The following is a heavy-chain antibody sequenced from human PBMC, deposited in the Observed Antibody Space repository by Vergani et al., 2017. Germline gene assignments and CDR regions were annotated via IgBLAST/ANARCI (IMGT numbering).Heavy chain of an antibody. CDR1: GFTFSSYG. D-gene: IGHD6-19*01. CDR3: AKVGVAGFMSANYYYYHMDV. CDR2: IWYDGNNK. Sequence: QVQLVESGGGVVQPGRSLRLSCAASGFTFSSYGMHWVRQAPGKGLEWVAIIWYDGNNKYYADSVKGRFTISRDNSKNTLYLQMTSLRAEDTAVYYCAKVGVAGFMSANYYYYHMDVWGKGTTVTVSS. V-gene: IGHV3-33*06. J-gene: IGHJ6*03.